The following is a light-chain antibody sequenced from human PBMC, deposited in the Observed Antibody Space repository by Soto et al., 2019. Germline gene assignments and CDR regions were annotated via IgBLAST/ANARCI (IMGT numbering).Light chain of an antibody. J-gene: IGKJ4*01. V-gene: IGKV2-28*01. CDR2: LGS. CDR1: QSLLDSNGYNY. Sequence: EIVMTQSPLSLPVTPGEPASISCRSSQSLLDSNGYNYLDWYLEKPGQSPQLLIYLGSIRAPGVPDRFSGSGSCTDFTLKISRVEAEDVGGYYCMQARHTPLTFGGGTKVEIK. CDR3: MQARHTPLT.